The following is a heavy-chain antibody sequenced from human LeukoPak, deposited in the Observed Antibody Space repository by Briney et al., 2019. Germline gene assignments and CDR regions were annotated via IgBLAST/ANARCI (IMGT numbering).Heavy chain of an antibody. CDR3: ARDRLGYCSGGSCYAETAFDI. J-gene: IGHJ3*02. Sequence: GASVKVSCKASGYTFTGYYMHWVRQAPGQGLEWMGWIDPNSGGTNYAQKFQGRVTMTTDTSTSTAYMELRSLRSDDTAVYYCARDRLGYCSGGSCYAETAFDIWGQGTMVTVSP. V-gene: IGHV1-2*02. CDR1: GYTFTGYY. CDR2: IDPNSGGT. D-gene: IGHD2-15*01.